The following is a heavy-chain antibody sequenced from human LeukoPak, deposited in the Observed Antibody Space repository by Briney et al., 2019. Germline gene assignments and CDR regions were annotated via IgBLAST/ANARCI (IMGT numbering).Heavy chain of an antibody. V-gene: IGHV1-18*01. CDR2: ISAYNSNT. CDR1: GYTFTSYG. CDR3: ARTGSRSLGRYYYSSIDF. Sequence: ASVKVSCKASGYTFTSYGISWVRQAPGQGLEWMGWISAYNSNTNYAQKFQGRVTITRNTSISTAYMELSIMRPEYTAAYYCARTGSRSLGRYYYSSIDFGDKGTTVTVSS. D-gene: IGHD6-6*01. J-gene: IGHJ6*03.